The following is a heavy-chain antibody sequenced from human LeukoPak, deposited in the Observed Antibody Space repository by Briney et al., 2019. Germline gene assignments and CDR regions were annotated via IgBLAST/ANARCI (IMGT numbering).Heavy chain of an antibody. Sequence: GGSLRLSCAASGFSFSNYAMSWVRQAPGKGLEWISMISGSGNSIYYADSVKGRFTVSRDNSKNTLYLQVHSLRAEDTAVYYWARHIVVVVSANFFDYWGQGTQVTVSS. CDR2: ISGSGNSI. J-gene: IGHJ4*02. CDR3: ARHIVVVVSANFFDY. V-gene: IGHV3-23*01. CDR1: GFSFSNYA. D-gene: IGHD2-15*01.